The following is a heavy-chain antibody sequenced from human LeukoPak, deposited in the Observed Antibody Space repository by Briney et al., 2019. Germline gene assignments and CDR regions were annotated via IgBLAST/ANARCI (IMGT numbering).Heavy chain of an antibody. J-gene: IGHJ4*02. CDR2: INSDGSST. Sequence: PGGSLRLSCTASGFTFSSYWMHWVRQAPGKGLVWVSRINSDGSSTSYADSVKGRFTISRDNAKNTLYLQMNSLRAEDTAVYYCVVLGSAHHTPDYWGQGTLVTVSS. D-gene: IGHD3-16*01. CDR1: GFTFSSYW. V-gene: IGHV3-74*01. CDR3: VVLGSAHHTPDY.